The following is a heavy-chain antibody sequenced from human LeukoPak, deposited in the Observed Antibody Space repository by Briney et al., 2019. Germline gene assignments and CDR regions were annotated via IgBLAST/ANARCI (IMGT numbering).Heavy chain of an antibody. CDR3: ATYCSGGSCYPDDNYYGMDV. J-gene: IGHJ6*02. CDR2: INPNSGGT. CDR1: GYTFTGYY. D-gene: IGHD2-15*01. Sequence: ASVKVSCKASGYTFTGYYMHWVRQAPGRGLEWMGWINPNSGGTNYAQKFQGRVTMTRDTSISTAYMELSRLRSDDTAVYYCATYCSGGSCYPDDNYYGMDVWGQGTMVTVSS. V-gene: IGHV1-2*02.